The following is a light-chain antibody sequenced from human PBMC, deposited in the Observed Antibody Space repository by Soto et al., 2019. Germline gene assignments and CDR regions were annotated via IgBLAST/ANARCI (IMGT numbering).Light chain of an antibody. CDR2: ETS. J-gene: IGKJ3*01. Sequence: EIVLTQSPGTLSLSPGERATLSCRASQSVSSGYLAWYQQKPGQPPRVLIYETSSRATGIPDRFSGSGSGTEFNLTISSLEPEDFAVYYCQQYGSSPPVTFGPGTRVDIK. CDR3: QQYGSSPPVT. CDR1: QSVSSGY. V-gene: IGKV3-20*01.